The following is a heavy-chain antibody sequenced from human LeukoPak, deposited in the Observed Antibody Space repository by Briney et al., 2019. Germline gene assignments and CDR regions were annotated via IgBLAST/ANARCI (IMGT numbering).Heavy chain of an antibody. Sequence: GGSLRLSCAASGFTFSSYWMSWVRQAPGKGLEWVSSISSSSSYIYYADSVKGRFTISRDNAKNSLYLQMNSLRAEDTAVYYCARDRSGYGNVDYWGQGTLVTVSS. J-gene: IGHJ4*02. D-gene: IGHD5-12*01. V-gene: IGHV3-21*01. CDR3: ARDRSGYGNVDY. CDR1: GFTFSSYW. CDR2: ISSSSSYI.